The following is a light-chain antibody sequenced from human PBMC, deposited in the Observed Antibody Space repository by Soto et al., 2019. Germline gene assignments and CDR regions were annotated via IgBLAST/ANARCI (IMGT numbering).Light chain of an antibody. CDR2: AAS. CDR3: QQSYGTPPIT. V-gene: IGKV1-39*01. Sequence: IQMTQSPSSLSASVGDRVTITCRASQSISSYLNWYQQKPGKAPKLLIYAASSLQSGVPSRFSGSGSETDLKLTISSLQPEDFATYYWQQSYGTPPITFGQGTRLEIK. CDR1: QSISSY. J-gene: IGKJ5*01.